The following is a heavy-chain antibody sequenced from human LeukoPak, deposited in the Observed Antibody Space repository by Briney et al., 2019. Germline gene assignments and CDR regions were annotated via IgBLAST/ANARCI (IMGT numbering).Heavy chain of an antibody. D-gene: IGHD6-13*01. CDR3: ARVGALSSSWLLY. J-gene: IGHJ4*02. CDR1: GFTFSGYE. Sequence: GGSLRLSCAASGFTFSGYEMNWVRQAPGKGLEWVSSISRSATTIYYADSVKGRFTISRDNAKNSHYLQMNSLRAEDTAVYFCARVGALSSSWLLYWGQGTLVTVSS. CDR2: ISRSATTI. V-gene: IGHV3-48*03.